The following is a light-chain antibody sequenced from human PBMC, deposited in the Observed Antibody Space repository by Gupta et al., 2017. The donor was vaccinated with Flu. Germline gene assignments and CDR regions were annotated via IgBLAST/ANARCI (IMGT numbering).Light chain of an antibody. CDR3: QQYNSYSWT. J-gene: IGKJ1*01. Sequence: DIQLTQSLSTLSASVGDRVSITCRASQSVSSWLAWFQLKPGKAPKLLIYKASSLESGVPSRFSGSGSGTEFTLTISSLQPDDFATYYCQQYNSYSWTFGQGTKVEIK. V-gene: IGKV1-5*03. CDR2: KAS. CDR1: QSVSSW.